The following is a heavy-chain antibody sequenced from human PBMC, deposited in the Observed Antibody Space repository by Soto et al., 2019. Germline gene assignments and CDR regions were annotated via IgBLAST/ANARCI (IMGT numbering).Heavy chain of an antibody. CDR1: GYTFTDYA. Sequence: ASVKVSCKTSGYTFTDYAILWVRQAPGQALEWLGWIAAGNGNTRFSQKFQGRVTTTRDTSATTAYMELTSLRSEDTAVYYCAKGSRMWTPDYWGQGTLVTVSS. CDR3: AKGSRMWTPDY. J-gene: IGHJ4*02. D-gene: IGHD2-21*01. CDR2: IAAGNGNT. V-gene: IGHV1-3*01.